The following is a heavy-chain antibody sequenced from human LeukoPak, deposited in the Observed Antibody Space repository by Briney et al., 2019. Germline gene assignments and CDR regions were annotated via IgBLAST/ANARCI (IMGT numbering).Heavy chain of an antibody. J-gene: IGHJ4*02. Sequence: GGSLRLSCAASGFTFSGYWMSWVRQAPGKGLEWVASIKQDGSEKCYVDSVKGRFTISRDNAKNSLYLQMNSLRAEDTAVYYCARGLAEYNRYFDYWGQGTLVTVSS. V-gene: IGHV3-7*01. CDR2: IKQDGSEK. D-gene: IGHD6-6*01. CDR3: ARGLAEYNRYFDY. CDR1: GFTFSGYW.